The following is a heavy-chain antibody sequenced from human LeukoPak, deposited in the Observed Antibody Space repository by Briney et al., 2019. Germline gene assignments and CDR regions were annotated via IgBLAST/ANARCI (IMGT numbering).Heavy chain of an antibody. D-gene: IGHD6-13*01. V-gene: IGHV3-23*01. Sequence: GGSLRLSCAASGFTFSNYVMSWVRQAPGKGLEWVSVISGSGSLAYYADSVKGRFTISRDNPKYTMYLQMNGLRAEDTAVYYCAKCYSNNWSDAFDIWGQGTMVTVSS. J-gene: IGHJ3*02. CDR2: ISGSGSLA. CDR3: AKCYSNNWSDAFDI. CDR1: GFTFSNYV.